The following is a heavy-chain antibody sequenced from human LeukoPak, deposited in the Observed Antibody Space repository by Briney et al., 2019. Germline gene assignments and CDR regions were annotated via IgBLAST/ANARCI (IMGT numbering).Heavy chain of an antibody. CDR3: TRDYYDSGNNWFDP. J-gene: IGHJ5*01. Sequence: SQTLSLTCAISGDSVSSNSAAWNWIRQSPARGLEWLGRTYYRSKWYNDYAVSVRSRITINPDTSKNQFSLQLSSVTPEDTAVYYCTRDYYDSGNNWFDPWDQGTLVTVSS. CDR2: TYYRSKWYN. D-gene: IGHD3-10*01. V-gene: IGHV6-1*01. CDR1: GDSVSSNSAA.